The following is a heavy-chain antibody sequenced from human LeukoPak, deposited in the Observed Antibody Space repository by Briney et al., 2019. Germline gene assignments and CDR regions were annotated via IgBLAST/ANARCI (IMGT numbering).Heavy chain of an antibody. CDR3: ARHLEAEYYFDY. D-gene: IGHD6-19*01. CDR2: IYYSGST. CDR1: GGSISSSSYY. Sequence: SETLSLTCTVSGGSISSSSYYWGWIRQPPGKGLEWIGSIYYSGSTYYNPSLKSRVTISVDTSKHQFSLKLSSVTAADTAVYYCARHLEAEYYFDYWGQGTLVTVSS. J-gene: IGHJ4*02. V-gene: IGHV4-39*01.